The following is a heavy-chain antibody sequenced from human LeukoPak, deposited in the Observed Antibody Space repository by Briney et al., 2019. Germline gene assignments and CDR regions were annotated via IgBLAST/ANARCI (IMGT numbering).Heavy chain of an antibody. CDR1: GDSVSSNSGA. CDR2: TYYRSRWHS. Sequence: SQTLSLTCAISGDSVSSNSGAWNWIRQSPSRGLEWLGRTYYRSRWHSDYAPSVKSRISIKPDISKNLFSLQLNSVTPEDTAMYYCARQDSGYIDYWGQGTLATVSS. CDR3: ARQDSGYIDY. D-gene: IGHD6-19*01. V-gene: IGHV6-1*01. J-gene: IGHJ4*02.